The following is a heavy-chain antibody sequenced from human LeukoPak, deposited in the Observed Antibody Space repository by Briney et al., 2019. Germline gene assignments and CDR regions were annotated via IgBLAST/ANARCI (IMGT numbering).Heavy chain of an antibody. CDR2: IIPIFGTA. V-gene: IGHV1-69*05. Sequence: AASVSVSCKASGGTFSSYAISWVRQAPGQGLEWMGGIIPIFGTANYAQKFQGRVTITTDESTSTAYMELSSLRSEDTAVYYCASTNYGDYEYFDYWGEGTLVTVS. D-gene: IGHD4-17*01. J-gene: IGHJ4*02. CDR3: ASTNYGDYEYFDY. CDR1: GGTFSSYA.